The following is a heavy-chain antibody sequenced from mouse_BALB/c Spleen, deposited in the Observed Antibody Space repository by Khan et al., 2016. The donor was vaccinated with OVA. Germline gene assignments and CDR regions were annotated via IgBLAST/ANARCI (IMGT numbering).Heavy chain of an antibody. J-gene: IGHJ1*01. V-gene: IGHV9-3-1*01. CDR2: INTYTGEP. CDR3: ASGHWYFDV. Sequence: QIQLVQSGPELKKPGETVKISCKASGYTFTNYAMNWVRQAPGKGLKWMGWINTYTGEPSYADDFKGRFAFSLETSASAAYLQLNNLKNEDTATYFGASGHWYFDVWGPGTTVTVAS. CDR1: GYTFTNYA.